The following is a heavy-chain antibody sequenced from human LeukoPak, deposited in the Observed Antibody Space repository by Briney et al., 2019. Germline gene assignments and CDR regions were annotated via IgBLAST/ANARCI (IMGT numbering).Heavy chain of an antibody. Sequence: PGGSLRLSCAASGFIFSNYAMNWVRGAPGKGLEWVSGISGGGGSTYYADSVKGRFTISRDNSENTLHLHMNSLRAEDTAMYHSARGGRYCTTTNCYIGKWGQGTLVTVSS. V-gene: IGHV3-23*01. CDR1: GFIFSNYA. J-gene: IGHJ4*02. CDR2: ISGGGGST. D-gene: IGHD2-2*02. CDR3: ARGGRYCTTTNCYIGK.